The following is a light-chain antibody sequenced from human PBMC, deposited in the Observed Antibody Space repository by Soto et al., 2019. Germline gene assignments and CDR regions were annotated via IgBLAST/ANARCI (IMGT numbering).Light chain of an antibody. J-gene: IGKJ1*01. Sequence: DIVLTQSPGTLSLSPWERATLSCRASQTVDSNFLAWYQQKPGQAPRLLIYAASTRATGIPDRFSGSGSGTDFTLTIGRLDPEDFAVYYCLKYGSSPGWTFGPGTKVDIK. CDR3: LKYGSSPGWT. CDR2: AAS. CDR1: QTVDSNF. V-gene: IGKV3-20*01.